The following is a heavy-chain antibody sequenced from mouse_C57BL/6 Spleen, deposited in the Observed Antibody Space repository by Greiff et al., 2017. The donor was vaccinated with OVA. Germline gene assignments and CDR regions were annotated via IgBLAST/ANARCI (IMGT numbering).Heavy chain of an antibody. V-gene: IGHV1-80*01. CDR1: GYAFSSYW. D-gene: IGHD1-2*01. CDR2: IYPGVGDT. J-gene: IGHJ3*01. Sequence: QVPLQQSGAELVKPGASVKISCKASGYAFSSYWMNWVKQRPGKGLEWIGQIYPGVGDTYYNGKLKGKATLPADKSFSAAYMQLSSLTSEGSAVYFCARYTTARAYWGQGTLVTVSA. CDR3: ARYTTARAY.